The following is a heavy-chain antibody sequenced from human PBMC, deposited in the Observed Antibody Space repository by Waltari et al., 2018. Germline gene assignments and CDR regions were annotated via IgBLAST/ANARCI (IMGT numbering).Heavy chain of an antibody. CDR2: IYYSGST. Sequence: QLQLQESGPGLVKPSETLSLTCTVSAGSLSSSSYYLGWIRQPPGKGLEWIGSIYYSGSTYYNPSLKSRVTISVDTSKNQFSLKLSSVTAADTAVYYCARLLWFGELSQFDYWGQGTLVTVSS. D-gene: IGHD3-10*01. CDR3: ARLLWFGELSQFDY. J-gene: IGHJ4*02. CDR1: AGSLSSSSYY. V-gene: IGHV4-39*01.